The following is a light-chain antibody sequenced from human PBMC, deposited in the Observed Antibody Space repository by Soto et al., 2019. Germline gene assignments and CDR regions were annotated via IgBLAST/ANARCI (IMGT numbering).Light chain of an antibody. J-gene: IGKJ2*01. CDR2: QAS. V-gene: IGKV1-5*03. CDR3: QQYTNTNNPWM. Sequence: DLQMTQSPSTLSASIGDRVTITCRASQSIRSWLAWYQQKPGKAPKLLIYQASNLQSGVPSRFSGSGSGTEFTLIISGLQPEDSATYYCQQYTNTNNPWMFGQGTKVEIK. CDR1: QSIRSW.